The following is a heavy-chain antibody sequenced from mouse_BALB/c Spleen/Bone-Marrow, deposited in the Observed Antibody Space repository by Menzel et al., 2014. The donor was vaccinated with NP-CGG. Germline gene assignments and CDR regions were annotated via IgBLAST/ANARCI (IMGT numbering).Heavy chain of an antibody. D-gene: IGHD2-4*01. Sequence: QVQLQQPGPELVKPGASVRIPCKASGYTFTSYYVHWVRQRPGQGLEWIGWIYPGDFNTKYNEKFKGKATLTADKSSSTASMQVSSLTSEDSAVYFCARKSQRAYDSMNYWGQGTSVTVSS. CDR3: ARKSQRAYDSMNY. CDR2: IYPGDFNT. CDR1: GYTFTSYY. V-gene: IGHV1S56*01. J-gene: IGHJ4*01.